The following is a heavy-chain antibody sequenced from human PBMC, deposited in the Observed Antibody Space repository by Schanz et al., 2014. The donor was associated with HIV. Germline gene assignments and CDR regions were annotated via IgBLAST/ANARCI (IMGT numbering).Heavy chain of an antibody. CDR1: GFTFSSYG. CDR3: ARDLNVGRHFDH. Sequence: QVQLVESGGGVVQPGRSLRLSCAASGFTFSSYGMYWVRQAPGKGLEWVAVIGHEGNDIHYVDSVAGRFSISRDNSKNTLYLQLGSLRTEDTAVYYCARDLNVGRHFDHWGQGTLVTVSS. J-gene: IGHJ4*02. V-gene: IGHV3-33*08. CDR2: IGHEGNDI. D-gene: IGHD1-26*01.